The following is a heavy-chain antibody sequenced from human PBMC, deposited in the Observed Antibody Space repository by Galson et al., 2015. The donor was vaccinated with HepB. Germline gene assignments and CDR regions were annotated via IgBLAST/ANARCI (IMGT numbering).Heavy chain of an antibody. D-gene: IGHD3-22*01. CDR3: ARGGTMMQI. Sequence: LSLTCTVSGGSMNSYYWSWIRQTPGEGLKGLEWIGYVYYSDSGNTNYNPSLKSRVTISVDTSKNQFSLNLNSMTAADTAVYYCARGGTMMQIRGQGTMVTVSS. CDR2: VYYSDSGNT. J-gene: IGHJ3*02. V-gene: IGHV4-59*01. CDR1: GGSMNSYY.